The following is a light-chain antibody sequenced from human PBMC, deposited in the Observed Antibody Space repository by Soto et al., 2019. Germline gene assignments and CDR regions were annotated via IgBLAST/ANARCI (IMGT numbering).Light chain of an antibody. V-gene: IGKV3-20*01. J-gene: IGKJ1*01. CDR3: QHYVTSLTT. CDR2: GAS. CDR1: QSVTSNY. Sequence: EIVLTQSPGTLSLSPGERATLSCGVSQSVTSNYLAWYQQKPGQAPRLLIFGASIRVKGIPDRFIGSGSGTDFTLTISRLEPEDFAVYYCQHYVTSLTTFGQGTKVEVK.